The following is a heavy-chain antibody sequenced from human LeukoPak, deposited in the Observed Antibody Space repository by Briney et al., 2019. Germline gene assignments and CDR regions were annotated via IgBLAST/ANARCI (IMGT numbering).Heavy chain of an antibody. CDR3: ATTPGWTSPVDY. V-gene: IGHV4-39*07. CDR1: GGSISSSSYY. D-gene: IGHD6-19*01. CDR2: IYYSGST. J-gene: IGHJ4*02. Sequence: SETLSLTCTVSGGSISSSSYYWGWIRQSPGKGLEWIGNIYYSGSTYYNPSLKSRVTISVDTSKNQFSLKLSSVTAADTAVYYCATTPGWTSPVDYWGQGTLVTVSS.